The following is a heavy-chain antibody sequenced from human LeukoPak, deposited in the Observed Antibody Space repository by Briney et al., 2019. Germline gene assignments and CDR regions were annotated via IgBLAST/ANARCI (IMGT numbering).Heavy chain of an antibody. CDR3: AKDHHSGYYYYYMDV. Sequence: PGRSLRLSCAASGFTFSSYAMHWVRRAPGKGLEWVALITYDASEKFYADSVKGRFTLSRDNSKNSLYLQMNSLRAEDMALYYYAKDHHSGYYYYYMDVWGKGTTVTVSS. CDR2: ITYDASEK. V-gene: IGHV3-30*18. J-gene: IGHJ6*03. D-gene: IGHD6-19*01. CDR1: GFTFSSYA.